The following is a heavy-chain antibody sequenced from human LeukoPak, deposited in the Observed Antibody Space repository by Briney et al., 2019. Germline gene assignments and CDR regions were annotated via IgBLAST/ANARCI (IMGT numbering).Heavy chain of an antibody. J-gene: IGHJ3*02. CDR3: ARSLSSGYLPDAFDI. D-gene: IGHD3-22*01. V-gene: IGHV4-30-4*01. CDR2: IYYSGST. Sequence: SETLSLTCTVSGGSISSGDYYWSWIRQPPGEGLEWIGYIYYSGSTYYNPSLKSRVTISVDTSKNQFSLKLSTVTAADTAVYYCARSLSSGYLPDAFDIWGQGTMVTVSS. CDR1: GGSISSGDYY.